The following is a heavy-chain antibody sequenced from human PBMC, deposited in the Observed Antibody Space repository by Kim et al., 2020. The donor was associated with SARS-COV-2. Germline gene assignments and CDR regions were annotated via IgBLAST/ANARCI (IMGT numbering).Heavy chain of an antibody. V-gene: IGHV3-64D*09. CDR2: ISSNGGST. CDR3: VSDIVVVPAAITTDY. D-gene: IGHD2-2*02. Sequence: GGSLRLSCSASGFTFSSYAMHWVRQAPGKGLEYVSAISSNGGSTYYADSVKGRFTISRDNSKNTLYLQMSSLRAEDTAVYYCVSDIVVVPAAITTDYWGQGTLVTVSS. CDR1: GFTFSSYA. J-gene: IGHJ4*02.